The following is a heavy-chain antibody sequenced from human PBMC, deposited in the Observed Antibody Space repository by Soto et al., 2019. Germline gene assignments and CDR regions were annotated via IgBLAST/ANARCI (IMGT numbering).Heavy chain of an antibody. Sequence: QVQLQESGPGLVKPSETLSLTCTDSGGSISSYYWSWIRQPPGKGLEWIGYIYYSGSTNYNPSLKSRVTISVDSSKNQFSLKLSSVTAADTAVYYCARSDGLYWGQGTLVTVSS. V-gene: IGHV4-59*01. CDR1: GGSISSYY. CDR3: ARSDGLY. CDR2: IYYSGST. J-gene: IGHJ4*02.